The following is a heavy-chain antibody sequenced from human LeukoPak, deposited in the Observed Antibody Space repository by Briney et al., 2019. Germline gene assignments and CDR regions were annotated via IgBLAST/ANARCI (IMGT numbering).Heavy chain of an antibody. CDR3: ARHRTYGSGSYSAFDI. CDR2: IYPGESDT. Sequence: GESLKISCKGSEYRFTNYWIGWVRQMAGKGLEWMGIIYPGESDTRYSPSFQGQVTISADKFISTAYLQWNSLKASDTAMYYCARHRTYGSGSYSAFDIWGQGTMVTVSS. D-gene: IGHD3-10*01. V-gene: IGHV5-51*01. CDR1: EYRFTNYW. J-gene: IGHJ3*02.